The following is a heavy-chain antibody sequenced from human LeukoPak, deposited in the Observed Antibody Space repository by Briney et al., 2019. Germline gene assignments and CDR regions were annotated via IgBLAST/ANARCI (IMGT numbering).Heavy chain of an antibody. Sequence: ASVKVSCKASGYTFTSYGISWVRQAPGQGLEWMGWISAYNGNTNYAQKLQGRVTMTRDISTSTVYMELSGLRSDDTAVYFCARVGQIGAVADFWGQGTLVTVSS. J-gene: IGHJ4*02. CDR1: GYTFTSYG. CDR2: ISAYNGNT. V-gene: IGHV1-18*01. D-gene: IGHD6-13*01. CDR3: ARVGQIGAVADF.